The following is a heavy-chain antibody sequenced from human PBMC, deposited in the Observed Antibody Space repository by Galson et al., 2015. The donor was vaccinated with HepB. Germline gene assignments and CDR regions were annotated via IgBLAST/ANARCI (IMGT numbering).Heavy chain of an antibody. CDR1: GGTFSSYA. CDR3: AKGTERRIAAAS. D-gene: IGHD6-13*01. J-gene: IGHJ1*01. Sequence: SVKVSCKASGGTFSSYAISWVRQAPGQGLEWMGRIIPILGIANYAQKFQGRVTITADKSTSTAYTELSSLRPEDTAVYYCAKGTERRIAAASWGQGTLVTVSS. V-gene: IGHV1-69*04. CDR2: IIPILGIA.